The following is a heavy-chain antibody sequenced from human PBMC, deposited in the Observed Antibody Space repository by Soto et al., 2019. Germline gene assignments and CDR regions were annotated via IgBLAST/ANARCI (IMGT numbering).Heavy chain of an antibody. CDR3: ATVVGLGRYYFDA. CDR1: GHKLTEIS. CDR2: FDPKDGLP. V-gene: IGHV1-24*01. Sequence: ASVKVSCKVSGHKLTEISVYWVRQSRRTGLECMGGFDPKDGLPTYAQNFEGRVTMTEDASTDTVYMEVANLRSEDSAVYYCATVVGLGRYYFDAWGQGTAVTVSS. J-gene: IGHJ5*02. D-gene: IGHD2-15*01.